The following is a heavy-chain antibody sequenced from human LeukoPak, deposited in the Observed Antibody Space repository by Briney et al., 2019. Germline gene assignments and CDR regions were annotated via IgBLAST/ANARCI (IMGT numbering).Heavy chain of an antibody. CDR2: ISSSSSYI. J-gene: IGHJ4*02. D-gene: IGHD6-6*01. CDR1: GFTFSDYY. V-gene: IGHV3-11*06. Sequence: PGGSLRLSCAASGFTFSDYYMSWIRQAPGKGLEWVSHISSSSSYINYADSLKGRFTISRDNAKNSVSLQMNSLRADDTAVYYCAKDPWGRSSFWGQGTLVIVSS. CDR3: AKDPWGRSSF.